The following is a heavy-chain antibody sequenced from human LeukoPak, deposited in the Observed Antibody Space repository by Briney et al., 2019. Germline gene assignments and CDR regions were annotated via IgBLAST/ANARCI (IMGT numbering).Heavy chain of an antibody. Sequence: GSLRLSCAASGFTFSSYWMHWVRQAPGKGLVWVSRINSDGSSTSHADSVKGRFTISRDNAKNTLYLQMNSLRAEDTAVYYCARDGYNLYYFDYWGQGTLVTVSS. V-gene: IGHV3-74*01. CDR2: INSDGSST. D-gene: IGHD5-24*01. CDR3: ARDGYNLYYFDY. CDR1: GFTFSSYW. J-gene: IGHJ4*02.